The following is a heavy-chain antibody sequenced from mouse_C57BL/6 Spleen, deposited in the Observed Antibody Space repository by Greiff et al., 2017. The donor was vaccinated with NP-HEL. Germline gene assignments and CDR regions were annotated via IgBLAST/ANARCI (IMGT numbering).Heavy chain of an antibody. CDR1: GYAFSSYW. Sequence: QVQLKQSGAELVKPGASVKISCKASGYAFSSYWMNWVKQRPGKGLEWIGQIYPGDGATNYNGKFKGKATLTADKSSSTAYMQLSSLTSEDSAVYVCARRTPLITTVVDDAMDYWGQGTSVTVSS. CDR2: IYPGDGAT. D-gene: IGHD1-1*01. V-gene: IGHV1-80*01. CDR3: ARRTPLITTVVDDAMDY. J-gene: IGHJ4*01.